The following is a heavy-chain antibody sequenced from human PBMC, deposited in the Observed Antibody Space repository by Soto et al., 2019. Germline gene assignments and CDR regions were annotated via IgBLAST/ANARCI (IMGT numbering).Heavy chain of an antibody. D-gene: IGHD2-8*01. Sequence: GESLKISCQGSGYSFTSYWIGWVRQMPGKGLEWMGIIYPGYSDTRYSPSFQGQVTISAAKSISTAYLKWSSLKPSDTPMYYCAQRSYAALSYYYYYYGMDVWGQGTTVTVSS. CDR1: GYSFTSYW. V-gene: IGHV5-51*01. J-gene: IGHJ6*02. CDR2: IYPGYSDT. CDR3: AQRSYAALSYYYYYYGMDV.